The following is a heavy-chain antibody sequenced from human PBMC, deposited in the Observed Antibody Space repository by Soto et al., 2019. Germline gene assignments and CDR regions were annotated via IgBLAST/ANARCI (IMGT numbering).Heavy chain of an antibody. CDR3: VKDMAPGGADV. CDR1: VTTSTDYC. CDR2: VLGDNGQI. V-gene: IGHV3-9*02. Sequence: SLRLSCSGSVTTSTDYCMHWVRQAPGKGLEWVSGVLGDNGQIGYADSVKGRFTSSRDNARHFLYLQMNSLTVEDTALYYCVKDMAPGGADVWGQGTAVTVSS. D-gene: IGHD3-16*01. J-gene: IGHJ6*02.